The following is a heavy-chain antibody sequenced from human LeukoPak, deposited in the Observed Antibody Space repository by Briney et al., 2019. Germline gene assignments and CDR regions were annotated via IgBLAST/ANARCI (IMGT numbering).Heavy chain of an antibody. V-gene: IGHV3-48*03. Sequence: PGGPLRLSCAASGFIFSSHEMNWVRQAPGKGLKWVSYISRSRSTIYYADSVKGRFTISSDNAKNSLYLQMNSLRAEATAVYYCARDYPDGDYGFDYGGQGTLVTVSS. CDR2: ISRSRSTI. D-gene: IGHD4-17*01. CDR3: ARDYPDGDYGFDY. J-gene: IGHJ4*02. CDR1: GFIFSSHE.